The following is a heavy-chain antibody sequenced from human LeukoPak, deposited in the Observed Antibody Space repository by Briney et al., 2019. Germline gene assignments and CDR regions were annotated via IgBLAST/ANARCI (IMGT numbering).Heavy chain of an antibody. V-gene: IGHV1-2*02. Sequence: GASVKVSCKASGYTFTGYYMHWVRQAPGQGLEWMGWINPNSGGTNCAQKFQGRVTMTSDTSISTAYMELSRLRSDDTAVYYCAREAYDYGDDSREPNFDYWGQGTLVTVSS. CDR2: INPNSGGT. D-gene: IGHD4-17*01. CDR1: GYTFTGYY. CDR3: AREAYDYGDDSREPNFDY. J-gene: IGHJ4*02.